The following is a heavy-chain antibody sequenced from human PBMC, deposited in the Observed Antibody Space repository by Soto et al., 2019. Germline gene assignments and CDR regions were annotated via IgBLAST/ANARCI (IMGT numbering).Heavy chain of an antibody. CDR2: ISKDGNDQ. D-gene: IGHD1-26*01. Sequence: QVQLVESGGGVVQPGTSLRLSCAASGFTFSTYAMHWVRQAPGKGLEWVAMISKDGNDQYYADSVKGRFTVSRDNSKNTVSLQMHRLTPEDTAFYYCAKHRWEFTRYFDSWRQGTLVTVSS. J-gene: IGHJ4*02. CDR1: GFTFSTYA. V-gene: IGHV3-30*18. CDR3: AKHRWEFTRYFDS.